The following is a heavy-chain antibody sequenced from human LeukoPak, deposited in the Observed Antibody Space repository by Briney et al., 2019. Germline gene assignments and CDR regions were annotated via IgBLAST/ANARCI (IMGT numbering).Heavy chain of an antibody. CDR3: ATDSSGAGLDAFDI. V-gene: IGHV1-24*01. D-gene: IGHD6-19*01. Sequence: ASVNVSCKVSGYTLNELSMYWVRQAPGKGLEWMGGFDPEDGETIYAEKFQGRVTMTEDTSTDTAYMELSSLRSADTAVYYCATDSSGAGLDAFDIWGQGTMVTVSS. J-gene: IGHJ3*02. CDR2: FDPEDGET. CDR1: GYTLNELS.